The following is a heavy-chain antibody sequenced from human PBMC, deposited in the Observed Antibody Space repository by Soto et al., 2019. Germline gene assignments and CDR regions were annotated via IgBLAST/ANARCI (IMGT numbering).Heavy chain of an antibody. D-gene: IGHD2-15*01. J-gene: IGHJ5*02. V-gene: IGHV1-69*13. Sequence: PVKVSCKASGGTFSSYAISWVRQAPGQGLEWMGGIIPIFGTANYAQKFQGRVTITADESTSTAYMELSSLRSEDTAVYYCARDVSYCSGGSCYSWLDPWGQGTLVXVSS. CDR1: GGTFSSYA. CDR3: ARDVSYCSGGSCYSWLDP. CDR2: IIPIFGTA.